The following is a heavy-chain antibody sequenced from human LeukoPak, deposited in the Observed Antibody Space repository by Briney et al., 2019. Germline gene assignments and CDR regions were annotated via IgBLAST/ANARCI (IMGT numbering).Heavy chain of an antibody. D-gene: IGHD1-20*01. CDR2: INHSGST. Sequence: SETLSLTCAVYGGSFSGYYWSWIRQPPGKGLEWIGEINHSGSTNYNPSLKSRVTISVDTSKNQFPLKLSSVTAADTAVYYCAREDITGTYYFDYWGQGTLVTVSS. CDR3: AREDITGTYYFDY. J-gene: IGHJ4*02. CDR1: GGSFSGYY. V-gene: IGHV4-34*01.